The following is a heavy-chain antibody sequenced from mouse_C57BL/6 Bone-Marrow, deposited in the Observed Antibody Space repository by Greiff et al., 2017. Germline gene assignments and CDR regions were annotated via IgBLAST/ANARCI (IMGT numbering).Heavy chain of an antibody. CDR2: IYPGDGDT. D-gene: IGHD2-3*01. J-gene: IGHJ2*01. CDR1: GYAFSSYW. CDR3: ARGWLLLYYFDY. V-gene: IGHV1-80*01. Sequence: VQLQQSGAELVKPGASVKISCKASGYAFSSYWMNWVKQRPGKGLEWIGQIYPGDGDTNYNGKFKGKATLTADKSSSTAYMQLSSLTSEDSAVYCCARGWLLLYYFDYWGQGTTRTVSS.